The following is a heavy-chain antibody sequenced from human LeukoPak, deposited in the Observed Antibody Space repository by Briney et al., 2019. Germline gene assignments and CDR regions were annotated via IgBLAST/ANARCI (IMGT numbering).Heavy chain of an antibody. CDR1: GFPFNSYT. CDR3: AKASIGVVNYFYY. CDR2: IRGSGGGT. J-gene: IGHJ4*02. D-gene: IGHD3-22*01. Sequence: GGSLRLSCAVSGFPFNSYTVCWVRQAPGKGLEWVSAIRGSGGGTYYADSVKGRFTISRDNSKNTLYLQMNSLRDEDTALYYCAKASIGVVNYFYYWGQGTLVTVSS. V-gene: IGHV3-23*01.